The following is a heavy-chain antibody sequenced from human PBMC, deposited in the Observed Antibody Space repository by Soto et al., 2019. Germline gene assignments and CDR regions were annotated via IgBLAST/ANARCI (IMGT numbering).Heavy chain of an antibody. CDR3: ARLPRYDFWT. D-gene: IGHD3-3*01. J-gene: IGHJ5*02. CDR2: IYHTGST. Sequence: SETLSLTCTVSGGSISVNDYYWGWFRQTPGKGLEWIGNIYHTGSTYYNPSLKSRLSMSVDTSKSQFSLNLNSVTAADTAVYYCARLPRYDFWTWGQGILVTVSS. CDR1: GGSISVNDYY. V-gene: IGHV4-39*01.